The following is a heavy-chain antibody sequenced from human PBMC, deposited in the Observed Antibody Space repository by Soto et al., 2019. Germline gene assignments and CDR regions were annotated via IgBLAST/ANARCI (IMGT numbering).Heavy chain of an antibody. D-gene: IGHD2-2*01. J-gene: IGHJ3*02. V-gene: IGHV1-24*01. CDR2: FDPEDGET. CDR1: GYTLTELS. CDR3: ATALEAVVPAAPKYDAFDI. Sequence: ASVKVSCKVSGYTLTELSMHWVRQAPGKGLEWVGGFDPEDGETIYAQKFQGRVTMTEDTSTDTAYMELSSLRSEDTAVYYCATALEAVVPAAPKYDAFDIWGKGTMVTVPS.